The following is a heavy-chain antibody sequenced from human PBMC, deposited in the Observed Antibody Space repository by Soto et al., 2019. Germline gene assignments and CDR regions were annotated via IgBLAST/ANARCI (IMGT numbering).Heavy chain of an antibody. D-gene: IGHD3-10*01. CDR2: ISSSSSTYI. Sequence: EVQLVESGGGLVKPGGSLRLSCAASGFTFSSYGMNWVRQAPGRGLEWVSSISSSSSTYIYYADSVKGRFTISRDNAKNSVYLQMNSLRAEDTAVYYCARDPAPFGRWFDPWGQGTLVTVSS. V-gene: IGHV3-21*02. CDR1: GFTFSSYG. CDR3: ARDPAPFGRWFDP. J-gene: IGHJ5*02.